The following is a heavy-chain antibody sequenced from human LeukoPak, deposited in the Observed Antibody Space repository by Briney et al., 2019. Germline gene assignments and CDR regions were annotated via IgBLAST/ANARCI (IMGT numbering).Heavy chain of an antibody. CDR3: ARNSGSYYKGFRETPEKGFDY. Sequence: GASVKVSCKASGGAFSSYAISWVRQAPGQGLEWMGRIIPILGIANYAQKFQGRVTITADKSTSTAYMELSSLRSEDTAVYYCARNSGSYYKGFRETPEKGFDYWGQGTLVTVSS. CDR2: IIPILGIA. V-gene: IGHV1-69*04. D-gene: IGHD1-26*01. CDR1: GGAFSSYA. J-gene: IGHJ4*02.